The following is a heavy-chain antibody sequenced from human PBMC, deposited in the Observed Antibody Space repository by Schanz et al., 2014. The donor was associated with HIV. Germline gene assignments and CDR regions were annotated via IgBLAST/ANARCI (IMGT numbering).Heavy chain of an antibody. J-gene: IGHJ5*02. D-gene: IGHD3-3*01. CDR1: GLPFSTSA. CDR2: ISGSGSST. V-gene: IGHV3-23*01. CDR3: AKEEWFRFDP. Sequence: DVQILESGGGLVQPGGSRRLSCAVSGLPFSTSAMSWVRQAPGKGLEWVSDISGSGSSTYYADSVKGRFTISRDNTKKSLYLQMNSLRAEDTAVYYCAKEEWFRFDPWGQGTLVTVSS.